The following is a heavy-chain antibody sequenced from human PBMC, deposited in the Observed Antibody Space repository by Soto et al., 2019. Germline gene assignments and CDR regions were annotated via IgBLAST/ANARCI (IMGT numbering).Heavy chain of an antibody. J-gene: IGHJ4*02. D-gene: IGHD2-2*01. CDR3: PRLWMRGVVVVPAASQFDY. V-gene: IGHV1-2*02. CDR2: INPNSGVT. CDR1: SDAFTGYY. Sequence: SVQVSFKDSSDAFTGYYMHWVRQPPAQGLEWMGGINPNSGVTTYAKNFQGRVTMTRDTSISTAYMELSRLRSDDKAVYYCPRLWMRGVVVVPAASQFDYWGQGTLVTVSS.